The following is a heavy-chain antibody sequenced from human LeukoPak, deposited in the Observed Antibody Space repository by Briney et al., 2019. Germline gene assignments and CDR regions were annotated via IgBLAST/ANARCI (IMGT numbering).Heavy chain of an antibody. CDR3: TKERAGTIVDS. V-gene: IGHV4-39*02. CDR1: GDSFPTTTYY. Sequence: SETLSLTCTVSGDSFPTTTYYWGWIRQPPGKGLGWIGSVYYTGGTYYNPSLKSRLTISLDTSKNQFSLKLSSVTAADTALYYCTKERAGTIVDSWGQGALVTVSS. J-gene: IGHJ5*01. D-gene: IGHD1-1*01. CDR2: VYYTGGT.